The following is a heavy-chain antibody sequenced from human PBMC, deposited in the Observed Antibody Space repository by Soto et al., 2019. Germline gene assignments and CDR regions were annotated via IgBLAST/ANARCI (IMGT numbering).Heavy chain of an antibody. CDR2: IYYSGIT. V-gene: IGHV4-59*01. D-gene: IGHD6-6*01. Sequence: PSETLSLTCTVSGGSFSGSYWNWIRQPPGKGLEWIGCIYYSGITNYNPSLKSRVTISLDTSKNHFSLKLSSVTAADTAVYYCARDPYSRSSERDFDYWGQGALVTVSS. CDR1: GGSFSGSY. CDR3: ARDPYSRSSERDFDY. J-gene: IGHJ4*02.